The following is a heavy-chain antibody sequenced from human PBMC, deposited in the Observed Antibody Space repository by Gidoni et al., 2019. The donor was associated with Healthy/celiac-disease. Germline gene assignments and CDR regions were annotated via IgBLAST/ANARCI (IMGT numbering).Heavy chain of an antibody. J-gene: IGHJ2*01. CDR3: ARTRIVVVTAIHWYFDL. V-gene: IGHV4-59*08. CDR1: GGSISSYY. D-gene: IGHD2-21*02. Sequence: QVQLQESGPGLVKPAETLSLTCTGSGGSISSYYWSWIRQPPGKGLEWIGYIYYSGSTTYNPSLKSRVTISVDTSKNQFSLKLSSVTAADTAVYYCARTRIVVVTAIHWYFDLWGRGTLVTVSS. CDR2: IYYSGST.